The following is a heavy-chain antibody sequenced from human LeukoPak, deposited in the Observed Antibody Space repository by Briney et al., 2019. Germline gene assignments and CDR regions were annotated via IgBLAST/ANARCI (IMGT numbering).Heavy chain of an antibody. D-gene: IGHD4-17*01. CDR1: GFTFSSYW. CDR2: INSDGSST. Sequence: EPGGSLRLSCAASGFTFSSYWMHWVRQAPGKGLVWVSRINSDGSSTYYADSVKGRFTISRDNSKNTLYLQMNSLRAEDTAVYYCATFMTTVTWGPSWYFDLWGRGTLVTVSS. J-gene: IGHJ2*01. V-gene: IGHV3-74*01. CDR3: ATFMTTVTWGPSWYFDL.